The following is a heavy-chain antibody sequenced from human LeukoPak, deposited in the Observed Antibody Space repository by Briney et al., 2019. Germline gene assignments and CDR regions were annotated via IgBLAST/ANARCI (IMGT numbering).Heavy chain of an antibody. J-gene: IGHJ4*02. V-gene: IGHV3-74*01. CDR2: INTDGSST. Sequence: WGTLRLSCAASGFTFSTSWMHWVRQAPGKGLVWVSRINTDGSSTSYADSVKGRFTISRDNSKNTLYLQMNSLRAEDTAVYYCATDYFGSVNYWGQGTLVTVPS. CDR1: GFTFSTSW. D-gene: IGHD3-10*01. CDR3: ATDYFGSVNY.